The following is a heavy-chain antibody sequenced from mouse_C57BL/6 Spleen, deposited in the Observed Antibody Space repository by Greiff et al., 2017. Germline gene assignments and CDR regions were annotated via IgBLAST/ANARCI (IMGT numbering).Heavy chain of an antibody. V-gene: IGHV1-39*01. J-gene: IGHJ4*01. CDR1: GYSFTDYN. Sequence: VQLQQSGPELVKPGASVKISCTASGYSFTDYNMNWVHQTNGKSLEWIGVINPNYGTTCYDQTFKGKATLTVDQSSSTAYMQLNSLTSEDSAVYYCARSDYLYAMDYWGQGTSVTVSS. CDR3: ARSDYLYAMDY. D-gene: IGHD2-4*01. CDR2: INPNYGTT.